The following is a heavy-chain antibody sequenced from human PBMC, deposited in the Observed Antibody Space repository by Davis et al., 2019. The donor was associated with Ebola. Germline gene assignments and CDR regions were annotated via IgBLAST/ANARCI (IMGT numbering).Heavy chain of an antibody. J-gene: IGHJ3*02. V-gene: IGHV4-38-2*02. CDR3: ARSRKAVTGPWAFDI. D-gene: IGHD6-19*01. Sequence: PSETLSLTCTVSGYSISSGYYWGWIRQPPGKGLEWIGSIYHSGSTYYNPSLKSRVTISVDTSKNQFSLKLSSVTAADTAVYYCARSRKAVTGPWAFDIWGLGTMVSVSS. CDR1: GYSISSGYY. CDR2: IYHSGST.